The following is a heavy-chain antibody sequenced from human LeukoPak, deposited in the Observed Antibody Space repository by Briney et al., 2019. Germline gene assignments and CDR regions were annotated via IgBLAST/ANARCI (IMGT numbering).Heavy chain of an antibody. J-gene: IGHJ3*02. D-gene: IGHD2-15*01. Sequence: SVKVSCKASGFTFTSSAMQWVRQARGQRLEWIGWIVVGSGNTNYARKFQERVTITRDMSTSTAYMELSSLSSEDTAVYYCAADDSYCSGGSCYFRTFDIWGQGTMVTVSS. CDR1: GFTFTSSA. CDR3: AADDSYCSGGSCYFRTFDI. CDR2: IVVGSGNT. V-gene: IGHV1-58*02.